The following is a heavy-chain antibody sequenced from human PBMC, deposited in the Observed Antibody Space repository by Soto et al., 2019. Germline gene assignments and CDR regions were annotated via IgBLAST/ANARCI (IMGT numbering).Heavy chain of an antibody. CDR3: ARAIAAAGTYYNHWFDP. Sequence: GASVKVSCKASGYTFTGYYMHWVRQAPGQGLEWMGWINPNSGGTNYAQKFQGRVTMTRDTSISTAYMELSRLRSDDTAVYYCARAIAAAGTYYNHWFDPWGQGTLVTVSS. D-gene: IGHD6-13*01. CDR1: GYTFTGYY. J-gene: IGHJ5*02. CDR2: INPNSGGT. V-gene: IGHV1-2*02.